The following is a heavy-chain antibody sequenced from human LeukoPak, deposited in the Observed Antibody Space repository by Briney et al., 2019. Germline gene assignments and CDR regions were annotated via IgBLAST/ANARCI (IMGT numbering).Heavy chain of an antibody. CDR1: GGSISSHY. CDR2: IHHRGST. D-gene: IGHD3-3*01. CDR3: ARAYYDFWSGSYYYYMDV. Sequence: WETLSLTCTVPGGSISSHYWSWIRQPPGEGPEWIGYIHHRGSTNYNPTLKSQVTISVDTSKNQFSLKLSSVTAADSAVYYCARAYYDFWSGSYYYYMDVWGKGTTVTVSS. V-gene: IGHV4-59*11. J-gene: IGHJ6*03.